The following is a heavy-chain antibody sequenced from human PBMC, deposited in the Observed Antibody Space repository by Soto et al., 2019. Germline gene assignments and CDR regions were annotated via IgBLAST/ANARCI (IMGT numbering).Heavy chain of an antibody. V-gene: IGHV3-48*02. J-gene: IGHJ6*02. CDR3: AREGWPLLQTGMDV. D-gene: IGHD2-15*01. CDR1: GFTFSSYS. Sequence: GGSLRLSCAASGFTFSSYSMNWVRQAPGKGLEWVSYISSSNRTINYADSVKGRFIISRDNAKNSLYLQMHSLRDEDTAVYYCAREGWPLLQTGMDVWGQGTTVTVSS. CDR2: ISSSNRTI.